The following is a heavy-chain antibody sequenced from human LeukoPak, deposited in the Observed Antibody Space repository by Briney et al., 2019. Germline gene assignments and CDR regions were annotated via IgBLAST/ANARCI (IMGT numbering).Heavy chain of an antibody. J-gene: IGHJ5*02. CDR3: ASGSGSRAHYNWFDP. D-gene: IGHD1-26*01. Sequence: ASVKVSCKASGYTFTSYDINWVRQATGQGLEWMGWMNPNSGNTGYAQKFQARVTITRNTSLSTAYMALSSLRSEDTAVYYCASGSGSRAHYNWFDPWGQGTLVTVSS. CDR2: MNPNSGNT. CDR1: GYTFTSYD. V-gene: IGHV1-8*03.